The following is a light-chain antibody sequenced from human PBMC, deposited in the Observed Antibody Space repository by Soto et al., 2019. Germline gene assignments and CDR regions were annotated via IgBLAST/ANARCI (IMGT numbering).Light chain of an antibody. V-gene: IGKV3-20*01. Sequence: EVVLTQSPGTLSLSPGEEATPSCRASQSVVTSYLAWYQQKYGQSPRLLVYGALYKAPGIPDRVGGGGSGTYFTLSISRLEPEDFAVYYRQYYDESPWTFGQGTKVEV. CDR2: GAL. CDR1: QSVVTSY. CDR3: QYYDESPWT. J-gene: IGKJ1*01.